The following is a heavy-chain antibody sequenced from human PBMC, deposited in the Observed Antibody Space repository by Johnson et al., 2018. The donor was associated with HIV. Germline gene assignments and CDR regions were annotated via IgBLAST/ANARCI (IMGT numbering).Heavy chain of an antibody. CDR3: ARPSSIASLYDEFDI. CDR1: GFTFSDYY. J-gene: IGHJ3*02. Sequence: QVQLVESGGGLVKPGGSLRLSCAASGFTFSDYYMSWIRQAPGKGLECLSYISSSGISIYYATSVKGRFTISRDNSKNTLYLQMNSLRVEDTAVYYCARPSSIASLYDEFDIWGQGTMVTVSS. CDR2: ISSSGISI. D-gene: IGHD6-6*01. V-gene: IGHV3-11*04.